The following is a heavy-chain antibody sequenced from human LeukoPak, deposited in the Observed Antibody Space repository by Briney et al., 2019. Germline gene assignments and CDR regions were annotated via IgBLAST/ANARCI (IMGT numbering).Heavy chain of an antibody. CDR2: IWPDGSTK. V-gene: IGHV3-7*01. CDR3: ARLFGSVTTYDY. Sequence: GGSLRLSCATSGFTFSSHWMSWVRQAPGKGLEWVASIWPDGSTKYYVDSVKGRSTISRDNAKSSLYLQMSSLRGEDTAVYYCARLFGSVTTYDYWGQGTLVAVSS. CDR1: GFTFSSHW. J-gene: IGHJ4*02. D-gene: IGHD3-3*01.